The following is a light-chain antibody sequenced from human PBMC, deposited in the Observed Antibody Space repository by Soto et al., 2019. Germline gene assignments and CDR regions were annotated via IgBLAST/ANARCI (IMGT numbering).Light chain of an antibody. V-gene: IGLV2-8*01. CDR3: KSYAGSNTYV. J-gene: IGLJ1*01. CDR1: KSDIGVYDF. Sequence: QSALTQPASASGSPGQSVTISCTGTKSDIGVYDFVSWYQHHPGKAPRLIIYEVVQLPSGVPDRFSGSKSGNTASLTVSGLQAADEADYFCKSYAGSNTYVFGSGTKLTVL. CDR2: EVV.